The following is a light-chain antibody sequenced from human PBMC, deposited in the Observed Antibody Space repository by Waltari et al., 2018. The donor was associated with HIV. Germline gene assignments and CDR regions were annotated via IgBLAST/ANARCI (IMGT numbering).Light chain of an antibody. J-gene: IGLJ3*02. CDR3: QSYDRSLSNWV. CDR2: GNT. V-gene: IGLV1-40*01. CDR1: SSHIGAGYD. Sequence: QSVLPQPPSVSGAPGRRVTIPCPGTSSHIGAGYDVHWYQQLPGTAPKLLIFGNTNRPSGVPDRFSGSKSGTSASLAITGLQPDDETDYYCQSYDRSLSNWVFGGGTKLTVL.